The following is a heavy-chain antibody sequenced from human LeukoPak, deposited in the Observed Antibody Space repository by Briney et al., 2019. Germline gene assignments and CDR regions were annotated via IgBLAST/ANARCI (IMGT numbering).Heavy chain of an antibody. V-gene: IGHV4-59*01. J-gene: IGHJ4*02. CDR3: ARHPGPGSYPTLDY. D-gene: IGHD3-10*01. CDR1: GGSISSYY. Sequence: PSETLSLTCTVSGGSISSYYWSWIRQPPGKGLEWIGYIYYSGSTNYNPSLKSRVTISVDTSKNQFSLKLSSVTAADTAVYYCARHPGPGSYPTLDYWGQGTLVTVSS. CDR2: IYYSGST.